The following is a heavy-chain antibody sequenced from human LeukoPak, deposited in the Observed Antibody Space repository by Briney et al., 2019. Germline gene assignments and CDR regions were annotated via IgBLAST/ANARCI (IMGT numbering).Heavy chain of an antibody. CDR2: INGASGNK. Sequence: WASVKVSCKASGYTFTSYAMHSVRQAPEQRLQSMGWINGASGNKKYSQKFQGRVTITRDTSASTAYMELSSLRSEDTAVYYCARGGPGCSSTSCYGLNYYYYGMDVWGKGNTVNVYS. D-gene: IGHD2-2*01. J-gene: IGHJ6*04. V-gene: IGHV1-3*01. CDR3: ARGGPGCSSTSCYGLNYYYYGMDV. CDR1: GYTFTSYA.